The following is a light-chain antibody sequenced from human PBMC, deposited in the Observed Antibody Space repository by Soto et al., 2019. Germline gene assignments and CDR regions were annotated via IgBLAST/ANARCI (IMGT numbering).Light chain of an antibody. CDR2: AAS. J-gene: IGKJ1*01. V-gene: IGKV1-39*01. CDR1: QSIYNY. CDR3: QQYNSYSTWT. Sequence: DIQMTQSPSSLSASVGDRVTITCRASQSIYNYLNWYQQKPGKAPQLLIFAASSLQSGVPSRFSGSESGTDFTLTIRSLQPDDFATYYCQQYNSYSTWTFGQGTKVDIK.